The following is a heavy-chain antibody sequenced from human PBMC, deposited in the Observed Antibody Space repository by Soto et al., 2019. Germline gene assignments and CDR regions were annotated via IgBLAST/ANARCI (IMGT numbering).Heavy chain of an antibody. V-gene: IGHV1-69*01. CDR2: IIPIFGTA. Sequence: QVQLVQSGAEVKKPGSSVKVSCKASGGTFSSYAISWVRQAPGQGLEWMGGIIPIFGTANYAQKFQGRVTITADESTSTAYMELSSLRSEDTALYYCASSYCGGDCYSSTYYYYGMDVWGQGTTVTVSS. D-gene: IGHD2-21*02. CDR1: GGTFSSYA. J-gene: IGHJ6*02. CDR3: ASSYCGGDCYSSTYYYYGMDV.